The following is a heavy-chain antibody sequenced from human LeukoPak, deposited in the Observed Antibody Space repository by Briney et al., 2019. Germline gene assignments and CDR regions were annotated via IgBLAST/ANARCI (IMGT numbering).Heavy chain of an antibody. D-gene: IGHD2-2*01. CDR1: GFTFSGYS. CDR2: DSSSSSTI. V-gene: IGHV3-48*01. CDR3: GRDCPYQLLSYYYYYYGMDV. Sequence: GGSRRLSCAASGFTFSGYSMNSVRQAPGKGLEWVSYDSSSSSTIYYADSVKGRFTISRDNAKNSLYLQMNSLRAEDTAVYYCGRDCPYQLLSYYYYYYGMDVWGQGATVTVSS. J-gene: IGHJ6*02.